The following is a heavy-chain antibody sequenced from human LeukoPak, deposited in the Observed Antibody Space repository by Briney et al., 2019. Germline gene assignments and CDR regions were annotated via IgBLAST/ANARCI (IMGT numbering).Heavy chain of an antibody. Sequence: GGSLRLYCAASGFTFSSYAMSWVRQAPGKGLEWVSAISGSGGSTYYADSVKGRFTISRDNSKNTLYLQMNSLRAEDTAVYYCASQYYYDSSGYPLPSDWGQGTLVTVSS. CDR1: GFTFSSYA. CDR3: ASQYYYDSSGYPLPSD. D-gene: IGHD3-22*01. J-gene: IGHJ4*02. V-gene: IGHV3-23*01. CDR2: ISGSGGST.